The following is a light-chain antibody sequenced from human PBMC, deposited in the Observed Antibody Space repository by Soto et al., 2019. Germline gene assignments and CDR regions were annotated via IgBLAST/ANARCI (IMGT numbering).Light chain of an antibody. Sequence: EIVIRQSPATLSVSPGQRATLSCRASQSVRTTVAWYHQRPGQAPRLLIFGASTRASGVPDRFSGDGSGTDFTLTVTSLHSEDFGIYYCQQYTDWPPTLGQGTKVDIK. V-gene: IGKV3-15*01. J-gene: IGKJ1*01. CDR2: GAS. CDR1: QSVRTT. CDR3: QQYTDWPPT.